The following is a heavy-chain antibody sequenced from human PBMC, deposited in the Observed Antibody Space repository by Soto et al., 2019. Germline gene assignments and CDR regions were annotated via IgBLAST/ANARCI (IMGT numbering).Heavy chain of an antibody. CDR3: AKGAEGYVVSSLDD. V-gene: IGHV3-23*01. CDR2: IPITGSST. J-gene: IGHJ4*02. D-gene: IGHD5-12*01. Sequence: EVQLLESGGGFVQPGGSLRLSCAASGFIFSNYAMTWVRQAPGKGLEWVSAIPITGSSTYYADSVKGRSTISRDNSKNTLYLQIISLIGEDTGVYYCAKGAEGYVVSSLDDWGQGTLVTVSS. CDR1: GFIFSNYA.